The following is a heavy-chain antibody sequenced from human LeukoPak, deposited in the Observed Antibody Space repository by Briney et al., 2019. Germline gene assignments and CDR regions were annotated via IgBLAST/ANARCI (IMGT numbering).Heavy chain of an antibody. CDR2: ISGSGSSI. V-gene: IGHV3-11*01. CDR1: GFIFSDYS. CDR3: ARERYCGGDCPEVEPYYYYMDV. D-gene: IGHD2-21*02. J-gene: IGHJ6*03. Sequence: GGSLRLSCAASGFIFSDYSMTWIRQAPGKGLEWVSYISGSGSSIYYADSVKGRFTISRDNAKNSLYLQMNTLRAEDTAVYYCARERYCGGDCPEVEPYYYYMDVWGKGTTVTVSS.